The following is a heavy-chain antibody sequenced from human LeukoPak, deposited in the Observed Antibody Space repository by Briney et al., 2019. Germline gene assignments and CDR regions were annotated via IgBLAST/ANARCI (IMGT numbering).Heavy chain of an antibody. V-gene: IGHV3-43*02. Sequence: GGSLRLSCAASGFTFDDYAMHWVRQAPGKGLEWVSLISGDGGSTYYADSMKGRFTISRDNSKNSLYLQMNSLRTEDTALYYCAKEDYGSGSYLFGYWGQGTLVTVSS. CDR1: GFTFDDYA. D-gene: IGHD3-10*01. CDR3: AKEDYGSGSYLFGY. CDR2: ISGDGGST. J-gene: IGHJ4*02.